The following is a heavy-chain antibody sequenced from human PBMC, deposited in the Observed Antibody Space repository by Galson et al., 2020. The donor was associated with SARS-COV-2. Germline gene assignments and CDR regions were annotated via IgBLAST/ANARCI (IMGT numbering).Heavy chain of an antibody. Sequence: GGSLRLSCAASGFTFSSYGMHWVRQAPGKGLEWVAVISYDGSNKYYADSVKGRFTISRDNSKNTLYLQMNSLRAEDTAVYYCANVPSEYRLRYFDWLSADYYYGMDVWGQGTTVTVSS. CDR1: GFTFSSYG. J-gene: IGHJ6*02. V-gene: IGHV3-30*18. D-gene: IGHD3-9*01. CDR2: ISYDGSNK. CDR3: ANVPSEYRLRYFDWLSADYYYGMDV.